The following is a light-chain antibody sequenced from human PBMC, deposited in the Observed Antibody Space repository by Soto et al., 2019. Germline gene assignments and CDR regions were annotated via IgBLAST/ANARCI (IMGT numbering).Light chain of an antibody. CDR3: CSYTSSTNYV. CDR1: TRDVSICDS. J-gene: IGLJ1*01. CDR2: GGG. V-gene: IGLV2-14*03. Sequence: SSRAQPASVSGCPGQSISISCALATRDVSICDSVSSYQQHPGKAPKLMIYGGGNRPSGVSNCFSGAKSGHTASMTISGLQVEDEADDYCCSYTSSTNYVFGPGTKVTVL.